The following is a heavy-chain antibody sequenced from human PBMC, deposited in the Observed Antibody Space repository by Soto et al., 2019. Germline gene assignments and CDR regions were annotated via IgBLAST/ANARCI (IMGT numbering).Heavy chain of an antibody. D-gene: IGHD6-19*01. CDR3: ARDSSTQWYYGMDV. Sequence: SVKVSCKASGGTSNNYAISWVRQAPGQGLEWMGAIIPMSGAAKYAQRFQGRVTIAADESASTAYMELHSLRSDDTAVYYCARDSSTQWYYGMDVWGQGTTVTVSS. CDR2: IIPMSGAA. V-gene: IGHV1-69*13. J-gene: IGHJ6*02. CDR1: GGTSNNYA.